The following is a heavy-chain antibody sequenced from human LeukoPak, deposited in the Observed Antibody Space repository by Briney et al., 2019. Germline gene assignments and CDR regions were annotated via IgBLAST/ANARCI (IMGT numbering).Heavy chain of an antibody. J-gene: IGHJ4*02. CDR1: GLTFSSYG. CDR2: ISSSSSTI. V-gene: IGHV3-48*01. D-gene: IGHD2-21*01. Sequence: GGSLRLSCAASGLTFSSYGMHWVRQAPGKGLEWVSYISSSSSTIYYADSVKGRFTISRDNAKNSLYLQMNSLRAEDTAVYYCARVGTEFHIDYWGQGTLVTVSS. CDR3: ARVGTEFHIDY.